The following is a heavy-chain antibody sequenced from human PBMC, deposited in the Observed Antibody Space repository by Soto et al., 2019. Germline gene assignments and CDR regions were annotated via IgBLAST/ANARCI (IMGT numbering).Heavy chain of an antibody. J-gene: IGHJ4*02. CDR3: AKVGVLSAYCGGDCYSPFEG. D-gene: IGHD2-21*02. V-gene: IGHV3-23*01. CDR1: GFTFSSYA. CDR2: ISGSGGST. Sequence: GGSLRLSCVASGFTFSSYAMSWVRQAPGKGLEWVSAISGSGGSTYYADSVKGRFTISRDNSKNTLYLQMNSLRAEDTAVYYCAKVGVLSAYCGGDCYSPFEGWGQGTLVTVSS.